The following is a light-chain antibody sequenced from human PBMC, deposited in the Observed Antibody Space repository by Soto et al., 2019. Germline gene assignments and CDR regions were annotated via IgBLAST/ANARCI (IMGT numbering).Light chain of an antibody. CDR2: GAS. CDR1: QSVSSSF. Sequence: EIVLTQSPGTLSLSPGERATLSCRTSQSVSSSFLAWYQQQPGQAPRLLIYGASSRATGIPDRFSGSGSGTEFTLTISSLEPDDFAVYYCQLYDTSPRTFGQGTKVEIK. J-gene: IGKJ1*01. CDR3: QLYDTSPRT. V-gene: IGKV3-20*01.